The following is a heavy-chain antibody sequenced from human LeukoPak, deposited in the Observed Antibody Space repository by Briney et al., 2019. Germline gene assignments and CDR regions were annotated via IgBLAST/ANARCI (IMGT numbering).Heavy chain of an antibody. D-gene: IGHD3-3*01. CDR3: AKDVRSGYYTYFDY. V-gene: IGHV3-23*01. CDR1: GFTYSNYA. Sequence: GGSLRLSCAASGFTYSNYAMSWVRQAPGKGLEWVSAISGSGGSTYYADSVKGRFTISRDNSKNTLYLQMNSLRAEDTAVYYCAKDVRSGYYTYFDYWGQGTLVTVSS. J-gene: IGHJ4*02. CDR2: ISGSGGST.